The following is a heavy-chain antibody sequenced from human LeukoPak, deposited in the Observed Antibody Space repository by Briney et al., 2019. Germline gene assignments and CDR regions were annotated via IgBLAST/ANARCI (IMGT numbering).Heavy chain of an antibody. J-gene: IGHJ4*02. CDR3: AKEELYYYGSGTYYTLAPFDY. V-gene: IGHV3-23*01. Sequence: QPGGSLRLSCEASGYIFSSYAMSWVRQAPGKGLEWVSVISNSGATTDYADSAKGRFTISRDNSKNTLSLQMNSLRAEDTAVYYCAKEELYYYGSGTYYTLAPFDYWGQGTLVTVSS. CDR2: ISNSGATT. D-gene: IGHD3-10*01. CDR1: GYIFSSYA.